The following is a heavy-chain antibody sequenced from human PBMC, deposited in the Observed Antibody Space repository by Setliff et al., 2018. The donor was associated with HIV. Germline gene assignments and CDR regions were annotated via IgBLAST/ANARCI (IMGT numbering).Heavy chain of an antibody. CDR2: IFYFGSV. D-gene: IGHD1-26*01. CDR3: VRELLGSGGTVPEVNFFDS. V-gene: IGHV4-39*07. Sequence: SETLSLTCKVSGGSFNTKRTKWGWIRQSPGKGLEWIGSIFYFGSVTYNPSLKSRPLISIDMSKTQFSLDLRSVTAADTAVYYCVRELLGSGGTVPEVNFFDSWGQGTLVTVSS. CDR1: GGSFNTKRTK. J-gene: IGHJ5*01.